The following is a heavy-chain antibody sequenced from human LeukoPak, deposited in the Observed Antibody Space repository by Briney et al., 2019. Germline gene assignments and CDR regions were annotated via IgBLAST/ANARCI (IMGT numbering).Heavy chain of an antibody. D-gene: IGHD3-3*01. CDR2: MNPNSGNT. V-gene: IGHV1-8*01. J-gene: IGHJ6*02. CDR1: GYTFTSYD. Sequence: GASVKVSCKASGYTFTSYDINWVRQATGQGLEWMGWMNPNSGNTGYAQKFQGRVTMTRNTSISTAYMELSSLRSEDTAVCYCARDLRTYYDFWSGLNYYYGMDVWGQGTTVTVSS. CDR3: ARDLRTYYDFWSGLNYYYGMDV.